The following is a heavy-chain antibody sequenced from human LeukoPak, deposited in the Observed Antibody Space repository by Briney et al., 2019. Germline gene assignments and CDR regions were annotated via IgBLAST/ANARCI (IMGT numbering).Heavy chain of an antibody. V-gene: IGHV1-24*01. CDR3: ATVAHYYYYYGMDV. J-gene: IGHJ6*02. Sequence: ASVTVSCKVSGYTLTELSMHWVRQAPGKGLEWMGGFDPEDGETIYAQKFQGRVTMTEDTSTDTAYMELSSLRSEDTAVYYCATVAHYYYYYGMDVWGQGTTVTVSS. CDR2: FDPEDGET. D-gene: IGHD5-12*01. CDR1: GYTLTELS.